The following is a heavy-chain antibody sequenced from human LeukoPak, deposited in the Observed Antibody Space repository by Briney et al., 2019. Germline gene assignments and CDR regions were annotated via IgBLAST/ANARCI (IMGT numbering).Heavy chain of an antibody. Sequence: SETLSPTCTVSGGSISSSSYYWGWIRQPPGKGLEWIGEIYHSGSTNYNPSLKSRVTISVDKSKNQFSLKLSSVTAADTAVYYCARGVAAAGFDYWGQGTLVTVSS. CDR2: IYHSGST. V-gene: IGHV4-39*07. CDR1: GGSISSSSYY. J-gene: IGHJ4*02. CDR3: ARGVAAAGFDY. D-gene: IGHD6-13*01.